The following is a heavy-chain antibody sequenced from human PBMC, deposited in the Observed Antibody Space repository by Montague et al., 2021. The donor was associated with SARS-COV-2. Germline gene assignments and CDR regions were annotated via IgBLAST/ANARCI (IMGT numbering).Heavy chain of an antibody. J-gene: IGHJ1*01. CDR1: GGSLSSYY. Sequence: SETLSLTCTVSGGSLSSYYWSWIRQPPGKGLEWIGYIYYSGSTNYNSSLKSRVTISVDTSKNQFPLNLSSVTAADTAVYYCAGHVPGSLTHFDHWGQGSLVTVSS. CDR2: IYYSGST. V-gene: IGHV4-59*08. D-gene: IGHD1-26*01. CDR3: AGHVPGSLTHFDH.